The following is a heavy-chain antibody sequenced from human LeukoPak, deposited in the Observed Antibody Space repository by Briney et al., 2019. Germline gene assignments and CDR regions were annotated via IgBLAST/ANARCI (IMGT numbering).Heavy chain of an antibody. V-gene: IGHV4-34*01. Sequence: ASETLSLTCAVYGGSFSGYYWSWIRQPPGKGLEWIGEINHSGSTNYNPSLKNRVTISVDTSKNQFSLKLSSVTAADTTVYYCARGDCSSTSCYLLYFDYWGQGTLVTVSS. CDR2: INHSGST. CDR3: ARGDCSSTSCYLLYFDY. CDR1: GGSFSGYY. J-gene: IGHJ4*02. D-gene: IGHD2-2*01.